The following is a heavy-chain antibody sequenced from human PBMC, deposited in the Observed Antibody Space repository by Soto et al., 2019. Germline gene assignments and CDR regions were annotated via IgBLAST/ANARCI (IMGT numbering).Heavy chain of an antibody. J-gene: IGHJ2*01. CDR2: ISSSSSYI. D-gene: IGHD3-3*01. Sequence: GGSLRLSCAASGFTFSSYSMNWVRQAPGKGLEWVSSISSSSSYIYYADSVKGRYTISRDNAKNSLYLQMNSLRAEDTAVYYCARWGIFWSGSPSRYFDLWGRGTLVTSPQ. CDR1: GFTFSSYS. CDR3: ARWGIFWSGSPSRYFDL. V-gene: IGHV3-21*01.